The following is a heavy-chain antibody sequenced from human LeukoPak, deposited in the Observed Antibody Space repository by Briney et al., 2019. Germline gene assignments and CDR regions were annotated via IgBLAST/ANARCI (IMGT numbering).Heavy chain of an antibody. Sequence: SVKVSYKASGGTFSSYAISWVRQAPGQGLEWMGRIIPIFGTANYAQKFQGRVTITTDESTSTAYMELRSLRSDDTAVYYCARVLTYYDFWSGFNWFDPWGQGTLVTVSS. J-gene: IGHJ5*02. V-gene: IGHV1-69*05. D-gene: IGHD3-3*01. CDR2: IIPIFGTA. CDR1: GGTFSSYA. CDR3: ARVLTYYDFWSGFNWFDP.